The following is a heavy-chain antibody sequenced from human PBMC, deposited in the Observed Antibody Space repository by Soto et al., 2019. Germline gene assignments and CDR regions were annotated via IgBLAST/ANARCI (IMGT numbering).Heavy chain of an antibody. D-gene: IGHD2-21*01. CDR1: GGSMSSYY. CDR3: ARFLIPDYYGMDV. J-gene: IGHJ6*02. CDR2: INHSGST. Sequence: SETLSLTCTVSGGSMSSYYWSWIRQPPGKGLEWIGEINHSGSTNYNPSLKSRVTISVDTSKNQFSLKLSSVTAADTAVYYCARFLIPDYYGMDVWGQGTTVTVSS. V-gene: IGHV4-34*01.